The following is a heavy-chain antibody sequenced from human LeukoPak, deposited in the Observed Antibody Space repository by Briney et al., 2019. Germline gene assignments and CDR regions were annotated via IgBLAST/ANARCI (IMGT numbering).Heavy chain of an antibody. Sequence: PSXTLSLTCTVSGGSISSGSYYWGWIRQPAGKGLEWIGRIYTSGSTNYNPSLKSRVTISVDTSKNQFSLKLSSVTAADTAVYYCARGHSHCSSTSCYVYYYYYYYMDVWGKGTTVTVSS. D-gene: IGHD2-2*01. CDR3: ARGHSHCSSTSCYVYYYYYYYMDV. J-gene: IGHJ6*03. V-gene: IGHV4-61*02. CDR2: IYTSGST. CDR1: GGSISSGSYY.